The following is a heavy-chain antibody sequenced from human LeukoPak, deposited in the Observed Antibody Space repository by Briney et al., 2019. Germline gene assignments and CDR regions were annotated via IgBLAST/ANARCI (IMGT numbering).Heavy chain of an antibody. D-gene: IGHD3-10*01. CDR3: AILGTGSS. V-gene: IGHV4-39*01. CDR1: GGSISSSTYY. CDR2: IYYRGST. J-gene: IGHJ5*02. Sequence: SETLSLTCTVPGGSISSSTYYWGWIRQPPGRGLEWIGTIYYRGSTYYNPSLKSRVAISVDTSNNQFSLRLSSVTAADTAVYYCAILGTGSSWGQGTLVTVSS.